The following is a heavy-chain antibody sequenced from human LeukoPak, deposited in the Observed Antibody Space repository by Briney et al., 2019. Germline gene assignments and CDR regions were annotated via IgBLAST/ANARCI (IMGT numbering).Heavy chain of an antibody. Sequence: PSETLSLTCTVSGDSISSSNSYWGWIRQPPGKGLEWFGTIYYGGSTYYNPSLKSRVSISLDTSKKQFSLKLSSVTAADTAVYYCARRPAIIMDRGVVYYFDSWGQGILVTVSS. D-gene: IGHD3-10*01. CDR3: ARRPAIIMDRGVVYYFDS. CDR2: IYYGGST. CDR1: GDSISSSNSY. J-gene: IGHJ4*02. V-gene: IGHV4-39*01.